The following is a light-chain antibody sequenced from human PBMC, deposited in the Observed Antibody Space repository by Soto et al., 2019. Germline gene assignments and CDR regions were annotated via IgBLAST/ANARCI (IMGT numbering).Light chain of an antibody. J-gene: IGLJ7*01. CDR2: GNS. Sequence: QSVLTQPPSVSGAPGQRVTISCTGSSSNIGAGYDVHWYQQLPGTAPKLLIYGNSNRPSGVPDRFSGSKSGTSASLAITGLQAEDEADYYCQSYDSSLKVFGGGTQLPSS. CDR1: SSNIGAGYD. V-gene: IGLV1-40*01. CDR3: QSYDSSLKV.